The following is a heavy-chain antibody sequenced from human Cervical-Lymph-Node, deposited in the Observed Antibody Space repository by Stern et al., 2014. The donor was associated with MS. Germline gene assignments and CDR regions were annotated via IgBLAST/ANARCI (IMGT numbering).Heavy chain of an antibody. CDR2: IYHSGST. J-gene: IGHJ4*02. V-gene: IGHV4-4*02. D-gene: IGHD5-24*01. CDR1: GGSISSSNW. Sequence: QLQLQESGPGLVKPSGTLSLTCAVSGGSISSSNWWSWIRQPPGKGLEWIGEIYHSGSTNYNSSLKSRVTTSVDKSKNQFSLKLSSVTAADTAVYYCASSRDGYHFDSWGQGTLVTVSS. CDR3: ASSRDGYHFDS.